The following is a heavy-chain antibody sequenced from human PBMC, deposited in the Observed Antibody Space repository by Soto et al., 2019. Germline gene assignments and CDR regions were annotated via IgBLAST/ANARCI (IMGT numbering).Heavy chain of an antibody. V-gene: IGHV3-9*01. Sequence: EVQLVESGGGLVQPGRSLRLSCAASGFTFDGYAMHWVRQAPGKGLEWVSGISWNSGSIGYADSVKGRFTISRDNAKNSLYLPMNSLRAEDTALYYCAKSSGWYESAFDIWGQGTMVTVSS. CDR2: ISWNSGSI. CDR1: GFTFDGYA. D-gene: IGHD6-19*01. CDR3: AKSSGWYESAFDI. J-gene: IGHJ3*02.